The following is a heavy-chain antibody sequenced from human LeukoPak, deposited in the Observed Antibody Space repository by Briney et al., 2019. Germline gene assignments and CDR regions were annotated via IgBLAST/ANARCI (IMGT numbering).Heavy chain of an antibody. J-gene: IGHJ4*02. D-gene: IGHD5-12*01. Sequence: KASETLSLTCTVSGGSSSDYYWSWIRQPPGKGLEWIGYIYYRGGTNYNPSLERRVTISGDTSKNEFSLKLTSVTAADTAVYYCARGRLIVAPGVYYFEYWGQGTLVTVSS. V-gene: IGHV4-59*08. CDR3: ARGRLIVAPGVYYFEY. CDR1: GGSSSDYY. CDR2: IYYRGGT.